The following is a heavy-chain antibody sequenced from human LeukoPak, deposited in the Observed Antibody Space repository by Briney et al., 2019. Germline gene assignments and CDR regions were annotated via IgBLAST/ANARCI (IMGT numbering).Heavy chain of an antibody. D-gene: IGHD4-17*01. V-gene: IGHV1-69*05. CDR3: ARLSDYGDLDY. Sequence: ASVKVSCKASGGTFSSYAISWVRLAPGQGLEWMGRIIPIFGTANYAQKFQGRVTITTDESTSTAYMELSSLRSEDTAVYYCARLSDYGDLDYWGQGTLVTVSS. CDR1: GGTFSSYA. CDR2: IIPIFGTA. J-gene: IGHJ4*02.